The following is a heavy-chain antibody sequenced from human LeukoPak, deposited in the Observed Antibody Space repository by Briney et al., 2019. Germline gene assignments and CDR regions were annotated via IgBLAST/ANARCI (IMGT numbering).Heavy chain of an antibody. V-gene: IGHV3-21*01. CDR1: GFSFSSYS. CDR2: ISSSSSYI. Sequence: PRGSLRDSRAASGFSFSSYSRSRVCQAPGKGLEWVSSISSSSSYIYYADSVKGRFTTSRDNAKNSLYLQMNSLRAEDTAVYYCVKYSSISQDYWGQGTLVTVSS. J-gene: IGHJ4*02. CDR3: VKYSSISQDY. D-gene: IGHD6-6*01.